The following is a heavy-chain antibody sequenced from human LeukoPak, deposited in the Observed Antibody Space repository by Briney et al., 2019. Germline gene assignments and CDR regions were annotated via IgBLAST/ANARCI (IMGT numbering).Heavy chain of an antibody. J-gene: IGHJ6*02. CDR3: ARAHSIASYYYGVDV. D-gene: IGHD2/OR15-2a*01. Sequence: SETLSLTCAVSGGSISSSNWWSWVRQPPGKGLEWIGEIYHSGSTNYNPSLTSRVTVSVDTSENQFSLKLSSVTAADTAVYYCARAHSIASYYYGVDVWGQGTTVTVSS. V-gene: IGHV4-4*02. CDR1: GGSISSSNW. CDR2: IYHSGST.